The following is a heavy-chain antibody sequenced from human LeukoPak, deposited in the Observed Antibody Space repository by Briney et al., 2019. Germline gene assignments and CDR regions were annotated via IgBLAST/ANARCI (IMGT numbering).Heavy chain of an antibody. CDR2: IGTTTSTI. J-gene: IGHJ6*02. CDR1: GFTFSSYA. Sequence: GGSLRLSCAASGFTFSSYAMHWVRQAPGKGLEWVSYIGTTTSTIHYADSVKGRFTISRDNAKNTLYLQMNSLRAEDTAVYYCARADVLRFLEWFNGMDVWGQGTTVTVSS. D-gene: IGHD3-3*01. V-gene: IGHV3-48*04. CDR3: ARADVLRFLEWFNGMDV.